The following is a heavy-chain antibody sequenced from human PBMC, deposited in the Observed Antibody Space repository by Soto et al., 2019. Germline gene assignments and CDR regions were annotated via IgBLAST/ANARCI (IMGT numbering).Heavy chain of an antibody. J-gene: IGHJ6*02. D-gene: IGHD3-16*01. CDR3: ATALTSWVYYGMDV. V-gene: IGHV5-10-1*01. Sequence: ESLKISCNVSVYSFTIYWISWVRQMPGKGLEWMGRIAPSDSYTTYSPSFQGHVTISADSSISTAYLQWSSLKASDTAIYYCATALTSWVYYGMDVWGQGTTVTVSS. CDR2: IAPSDSYT. CDR1: VYSFTIYW.